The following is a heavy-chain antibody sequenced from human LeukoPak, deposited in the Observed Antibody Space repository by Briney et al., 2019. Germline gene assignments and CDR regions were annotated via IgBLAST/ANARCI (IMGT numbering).Heavy chain of an antibody. J-gene: IGHJ4*02. CDR1: GYTFTSYG. CDR3: ARDPTLTIINSSGWRGFDY. Sequence: ASVKVSCKASGYTFTSYGISWVRQAPGQGLEWMGWISAYNGNTNYAQKLQGRVTMTTDTSTSTAYMELRSLRSDDTAVYYCARDPTLTIINSSGWRGFDYWGQGTLVTVSS. CDR2: ISAYNGNT. D-gene: IGHD6-19*01. V-gene: IGHV1-18*01.